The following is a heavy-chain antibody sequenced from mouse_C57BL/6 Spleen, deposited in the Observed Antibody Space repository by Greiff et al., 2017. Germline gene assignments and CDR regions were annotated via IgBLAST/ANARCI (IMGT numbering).Heavy chain of an antibody. V-gene: IGHV1-82*01. CDR2: IYPGDGDT. Sequence: VKLMESGPELVKPGASVKISCKASGYAFSSSWMNWVKQRPGKGLEWIGRIYPGDGDTNYNGKFKGKATLTADKSSSTAYMQLSSLTSEVSAVSFCARSGDGLAWFAYGGQGTLVTVSA. CDR1: GYAFSSSW. D-gene: IGHD2-3*01. CDR3: ARSGDGLAWFAY. J-gene: IGHJ3*01.